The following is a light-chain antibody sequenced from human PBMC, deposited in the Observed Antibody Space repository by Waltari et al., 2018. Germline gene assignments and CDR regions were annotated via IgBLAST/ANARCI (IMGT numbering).Light chain of an antibody. Sequence: DIQMTQSPSTLSASVGDRVTITCRASQSISSWLAWYQQKPGKAPKLLSYKAASLESGVPSRFSGSGSGKEFTLTISSLQPDDFATYYCQHGGTFGQGTKLEIK. CDR3: QHGGT. CDR2: KAA. J-gene: IGKJ2*01. CDR1: QSISSW. V-gene: IGKV1-5*03.